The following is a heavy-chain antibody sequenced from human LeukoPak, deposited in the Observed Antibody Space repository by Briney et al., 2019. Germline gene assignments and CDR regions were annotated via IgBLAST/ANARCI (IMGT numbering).Heavy chain of an antibody. CDR2: IYYSGST. D-gene: IGHD5-18*01. CDR1: GGSISSGGYS. CDR3: ARRSYGYYYFDY. V-gene: IGHV4-30-4*07. J-gene: IGHJ4*02. Sequence: PSQTLSLTCAVSGGSISSGGYSWSWIRQPPGKGLEWIGYIYYSGSTYYNPSLKSRVTISVDTSKNQFSLKLSSVTAADTAVYYCARRSYGYYYFDYWGQGTLVTVSS.